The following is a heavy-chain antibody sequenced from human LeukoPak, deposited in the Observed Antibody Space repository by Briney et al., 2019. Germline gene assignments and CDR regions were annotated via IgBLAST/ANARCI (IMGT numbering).Heavy chain of an antibody. CDR3: ARDNGGYPYYFDY. V-gene: IGHV3-48*03. D-gene: IGHD1-26*01. CDR1: GFSFSIYE. J-gene: IGHJ4*02. Sequence: GGSLRLSCAASGFSFSIYEMNCVRQAPGKGLEWFSYISSSGTTIYYADSVKGRFTISRDNAKNSLYLQMNSLRAEDTAVYYCARDNGGYPYYFDYWGQGTLVTVSS. CDR2: ISSSGTTI.